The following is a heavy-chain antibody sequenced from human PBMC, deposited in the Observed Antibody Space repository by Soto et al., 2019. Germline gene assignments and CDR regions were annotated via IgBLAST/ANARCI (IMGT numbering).Heavy chain of an antibody. D-gene: IGHD3-22*01. CDR2: ISSSSSTI. CDR3: ARDPETPYYYDSSGYYLGS. Sequence: PGGSLRLSCAASGFTFSSYSMNWVRQAPGKGLEWVSYISSSSSTIYYADSVKGRFTISRDNAKNSLYLQMNSLRAEDTAVYYCARDPETPYYYDSSGYYLGSWGQGTLVTVSS. V-gene: IGHV3-48*01. CDR1: GFTFSSYS. J-gene: IGHJ5*02.